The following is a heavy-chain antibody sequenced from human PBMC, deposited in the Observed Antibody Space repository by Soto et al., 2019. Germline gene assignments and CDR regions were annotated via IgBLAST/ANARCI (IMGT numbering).Heavy chain of an antibody. CDR2: IIPIFGTT. Sequence: SVKVSCKASGGTFSSYTINWVRQAPGQGLEWMGGIIPIFGTTNYAKKFQGRVTITADESTSTAYMELSSLGSEDTAVYYCARYASSGNNSVWYTFDPWGQGTLVTVSS. V-gene: IGHV1-69*13. CDR3: ARYASSGNNSVWYTFDP. D-gene: IGHD6-19*01. J-gene: IGHJ5*02. CDR1: GGTFSSYT.